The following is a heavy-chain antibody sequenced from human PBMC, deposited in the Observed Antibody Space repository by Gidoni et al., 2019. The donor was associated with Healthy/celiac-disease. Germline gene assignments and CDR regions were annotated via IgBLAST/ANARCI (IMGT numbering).Heavy chain of an antibody. CDR3: ARVIGATPRDYYYYMDV. V-gene: IGHV4-4*02. CDR2: IYHRGST. D-gene: IGHD1-26*01. Sequence: QLQESGLGLVKPSGTLSPPCAVSRRPIRGSNWWSWVRHPPGKGLEWIGEIYHRGSTNYNPSLKSRVTISVDKSKNQFSLKLSSVTAADTAVYYCARVIGATPRDYYYYMDVWGKGTMVTVSS. CDR1: RRPIRGSNW. J-gene: IGHJ6*03.